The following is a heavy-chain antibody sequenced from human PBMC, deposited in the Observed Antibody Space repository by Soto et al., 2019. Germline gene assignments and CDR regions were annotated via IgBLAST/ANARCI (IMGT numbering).Heavy chain of an antibody. V-gene: IGHV3-53*01. J-gene: IGHJ3*02. CDR2: IYSGGST. CDR1: GFTVSSNY. D-gene: IGHD6-6*01. CDR3: ARDSPDLLGSSSGAFDI. Sequence: GGSLRLSCAASGFTVSSNYMSWVRQAPGKGLEWVSVIYSGGSTYYADSVKGRFTISRDNSKNTLYLQMNSLRAEDTAVEYCARDSPDLLGSSSGAFDIWGQGTMVTVSS.